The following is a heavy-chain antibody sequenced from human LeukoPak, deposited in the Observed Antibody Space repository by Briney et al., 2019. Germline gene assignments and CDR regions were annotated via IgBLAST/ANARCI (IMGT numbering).Heavy chain of an antibody. CDR1: GGSISSYY. V-gene: IGHV4-59*01. CDR2: IFYTGST. Sequence: PSETLSLTCTVSGGSISSYYWSWIRQPPGKGLEWIGYIFYTGSTNYNPSLKSRVTISVDTSKNQFSLKLNSVTAADTAVYYCATLAGGDDAFDIWGQGTMVTVSS. D-gene: IGHD4-23*01. J-gene: IGHJ3*02. CDR3: ATLAGGDDAFDI.